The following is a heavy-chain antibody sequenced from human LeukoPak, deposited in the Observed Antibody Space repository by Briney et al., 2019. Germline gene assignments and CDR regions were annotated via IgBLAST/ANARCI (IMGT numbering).Heavy chain of an antibody. CDR3: AKDISGYSGHRIPHGMDV. CDR2: IYYTGDT. D-gene: IGHD5-12*01. CDR1: GDSVNYNLYY. J-gene: IGHJ6*02. V-gene: IGHV4-39*07. Sequence: SETLSLTCTVSGDSVNYNLYYWGWVRQPPGKELEWIGTIYYTGDTYYNPSLKSRVTISVDTSKNQFSLKLSSVTAADTALYYCAKDISGYSGHRIPHGMDVWGQGTTVTVSS.